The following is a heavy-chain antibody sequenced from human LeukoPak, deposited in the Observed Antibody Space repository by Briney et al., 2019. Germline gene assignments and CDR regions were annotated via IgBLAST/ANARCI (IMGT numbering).Heavy chain of an antibody. Sequence: SETLSLTCSVSGGSISESNYYWGWIRQPPGKGLEWIGSIYFSGNTYHNSTLKSRVTISVDTSKNQFSLKLNSVTAADTAVYYCVRREYSNKSPFDYWGQGTLVTVSS. D-gene: IGHD4-11*01. CDR3: VRREYSNKSPFDY. CDR1: GGSISESNYY. J-gene: IGHJ4*02. V-gene: IGHV4-39*01. CDR2: IYFSGNT.